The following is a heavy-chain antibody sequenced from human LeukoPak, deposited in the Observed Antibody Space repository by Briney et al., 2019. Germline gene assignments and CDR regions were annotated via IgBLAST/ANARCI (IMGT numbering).Heavy chain of an antibody. V-gene: IGHV3-33*06. CDR3: AKGSARLDY. J-gene: IGHJ4*02. Sequence: PGGSLRLSCAASGFTFSSYGMHWVRRAPGKGLEWVAVIWYDGSNKYYADSVKGRFTISRDNSKNTLYLQMNSLRAEDTAVYYCAKGSARLDYWGQGTLVTVSS. CDR1: GFTFSSYG. CDR2: IWYDGSNK.